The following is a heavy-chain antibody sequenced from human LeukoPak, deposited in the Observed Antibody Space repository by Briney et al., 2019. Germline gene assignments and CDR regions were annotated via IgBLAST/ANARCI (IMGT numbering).Heavy chain of an antibody. CDR1: GGTFSSYA. CDR2: IIPIFGTA. D-gene: IGHD4-11*01. J-gene: IGHJ5*02. V-gene: IGHV1-69*06. Sequence: GASVKVSCKASGGTFSSYAISWVRQAPGQGLEWMGGIIPIFGTANYAQKFQGRVTITADKSTSTAYMELSSLRSEATAVYYCARDREAVTDLWGQGTLVTVSS. CDR3: ARDREAVTDL.